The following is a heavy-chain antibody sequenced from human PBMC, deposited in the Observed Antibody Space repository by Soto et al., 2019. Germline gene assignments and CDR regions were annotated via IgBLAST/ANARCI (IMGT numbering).Heavy chain of an antibody. CDR1: GGSISSGGYY. V-gene: IGHV4-30-4*01. CDR3: ARAYYYDILTGPEYFQH. D-gene: IGHD3-9*01. Sequence: SETLSLTCAVSGGSISSGGYYWSWIRQPPGKGLEWTGYIYYSGSTYYNPSLKSRVTISVDTSKNQFSLELSSVTAADTAVYYCARAYYYDILTGPEYFQHWGQGTLVTVSS. J-gene: IGHJ1*01. CDR2: IYYSGST.